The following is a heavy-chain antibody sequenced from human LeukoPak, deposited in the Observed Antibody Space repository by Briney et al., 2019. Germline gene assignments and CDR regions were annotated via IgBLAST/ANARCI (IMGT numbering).Heavy chain of an antibody. CDR2: ISGYNGKT. CDR3: ARGDSGSGSSWY. D-gene: IGHD3-10*01. V-gene: IGHV1-18*01. Sequence: ASVKVSCKASHYTFTNYGISWVRQAPGQGLEWMGWISGYNGKTNYAQKFHARVTMTTDTSTSTAYMELRSLRSDDTAVYCCARGDSGSGSSWYWGQGTLSPSPQ. CDR1: HYTFTNYG. J-gene: IGHJ4*02.